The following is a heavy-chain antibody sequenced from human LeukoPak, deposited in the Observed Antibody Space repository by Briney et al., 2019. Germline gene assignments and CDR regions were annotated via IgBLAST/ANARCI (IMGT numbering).Heavy chain of an antibody. V-gene: IGHV3-33*08. CDR2: IWYDGSNK. J-gene: IGHJ4*02. CDR1: GFTFSSYE. CDR3: ASTSGWYEPIDY. Sequence: GGSLRLSCAASGFTFSSYEMNWVRQAPGKGLEWVAVIWYDGSNKYYADSVKGRFTISRDNSKNTLYLQMNSLRAEDTAVYYCASTSGWYEPIDYWDQGTLVTVSS. D-gene: IGHD6-19*01.